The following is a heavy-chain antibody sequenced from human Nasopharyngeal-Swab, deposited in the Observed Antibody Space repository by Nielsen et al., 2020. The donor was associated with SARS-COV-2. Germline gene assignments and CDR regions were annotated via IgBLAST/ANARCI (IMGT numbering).Heavy chain of an antibody. CDR3: ARGSADGDFLNWFDAFDI. V-gene: IGHV4-59*13. J-gene: IGHJ3*02. CDR1: GGSLRSYY. CDR2: IFHSGTT. Sequence: SETLSLTCTVSGGSLRSYYWSWLRQSPGKGLEWIGYIFHSGTTYYNRSLQGRGTISVDSSKNQFSLKLSYVTAADTAVYYCARGSADGDFLNWFDAFDIWGQGTMVTVSS. D-gene: IGHD4-17*01.